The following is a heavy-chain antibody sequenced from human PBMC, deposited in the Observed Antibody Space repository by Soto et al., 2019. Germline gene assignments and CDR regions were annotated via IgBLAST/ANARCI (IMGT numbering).Heavy chain of an antibody. CDR2: INHSGST. CDR1: GGSFSGYY. CDR3: ARGSGYCSSTSCYLPLDYYYYMDV. D-gene: IGHD2-2*01. J-gene: IGHJ6*03. V-gene: IGHV4-34*01. Sequence: SETLSLTCAVYGGSFSGYYWSWIRQPPGKGLEWIGEINHSGSTNYNPSLKSRVTISVDTSKNQFSLKLSSVTAADTAVYYCARGSGYCSSTSCYLPLDYYYYMDVWGKGTTVTVSS.